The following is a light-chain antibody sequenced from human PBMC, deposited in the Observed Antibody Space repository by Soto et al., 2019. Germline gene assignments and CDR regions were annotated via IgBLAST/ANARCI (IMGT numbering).Light chain of an antibody. J-gene: IGKJ4*01. Sequence: DLPMTQSPSTLSASVGDRVTITCRASQSISSWLAWYQQKPGKAPKLLIYKASSLESGLPSRFSGRGSGTEFTLSVSSVQPDDFATYYCQQYNSDSLTFGGGTKVEIK. CDR3: QQYNSDSLT. CDR1: QSISSW. CDR2: KAS. V-gene: IGKV1-5*03.